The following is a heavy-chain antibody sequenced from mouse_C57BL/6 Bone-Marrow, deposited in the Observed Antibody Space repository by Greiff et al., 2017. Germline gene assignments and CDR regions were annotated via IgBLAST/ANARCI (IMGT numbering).Heavy chain of an antibody. V-gene: IGHV1-82*01. D-gene: IGHD2-13*01. J-gene: IGHJ1*03. CDR3: AREEGDSSPFDV. CDR1: CYAFSSSW. Sequence: QVHVKQSGPELVKPGASVKISCKASCYAFSSSWMNWVKQRPGKGLEWIGRIYPGDGDTNYNGKFKGKATLTADKSSSTAYMQLSSLTSEDSAVFFCAREEGDSSPFDVWGTAETVTDSS. CDR2: IYPGDGDT.